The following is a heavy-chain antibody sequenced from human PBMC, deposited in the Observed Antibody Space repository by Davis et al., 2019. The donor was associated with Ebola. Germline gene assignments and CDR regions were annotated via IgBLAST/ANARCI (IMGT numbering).Heavy chain of an antibody. CDR2: IRAYNGYT. J-gene: IGHJ1*01. V-gene: IGHV1-18*04. CDR3: AGDYSSSWTRYPEYFQH. Sequence: AASVKVSCKASGYTFTSYGISWVRQAPGQGLEWMGWIRAYNGYTNYAPKLQGRFTMTTDTSTSTAYMELRSLRSDDTAVYFCAGDYSSSWTRYPEYFQHWGQGTLVTVSS. D-gene: IGHD6-13*01. CDR1: GYTFTSYG.